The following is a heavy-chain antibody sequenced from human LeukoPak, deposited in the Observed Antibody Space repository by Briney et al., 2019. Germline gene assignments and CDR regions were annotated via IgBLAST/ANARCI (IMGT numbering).Heavy chain of an antibody. CDR2: IYSGGST. CDR1: GFTVSSNY. D-gene: IGHD3-10*01. V-gene: IGHV3-66*01. J-gene: IGHJ3*02. Sequence: GGSLRLSCAASGFTVSSNYMSWVRQAPGKGLEWVSVIYSGGSTYYADSVKGRFTISRDNSKNTLYLQMNSLRAEDTAVYYCARDQEEGSSDAFDIWGQGTTVTVSS. CDR3: ARDQEEGSSDAFDI.